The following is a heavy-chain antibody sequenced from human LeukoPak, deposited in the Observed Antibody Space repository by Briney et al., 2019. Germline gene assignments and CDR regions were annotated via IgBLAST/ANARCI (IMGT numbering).Heavy chain of an antibody. V-gene: IGHV3-23*01. D-gene: IGHD3-10*01. CDR1: GFTFSSYS. Sequence: HAGGSLRLSCAASGFTFSSYSMNWVRQAPGKGLEWVSAISGSGGSTYYADSVKGRFTVSRDNSKNTLYLQMNSLRAEDTAVYYCANQRGWWNYYGSGSDYWGQGTLVTVSS. CDR3: ANQRGWWNYYGSGSDY. CDR2: ISGSGGST. J-gene: IGHJ4*02.